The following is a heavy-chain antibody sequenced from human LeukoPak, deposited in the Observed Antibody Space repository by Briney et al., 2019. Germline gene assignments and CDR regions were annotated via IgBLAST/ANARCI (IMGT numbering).Heavy chain of an antibody. CDR3: ARGRGYCSGGSCYSGGFWGYYYYMDV. D-gene: IGHD2-15*01. V-gene: IGHV4-34*01. CDR2: INHSGST. J-gene: IGHJ6*03. CDR1: GGSFSGYY. Sequence: SETLSLTCAVYGGSFSGYYWSWIRQPPGKGLEWIGEINHSGSTNYNPSLKSRVTISVDTSKNQFSLKLSSVTAADTAVYYCARGRGYCSGGSCYSGGFWGYYYYMDVWGKGTTVTVSS.